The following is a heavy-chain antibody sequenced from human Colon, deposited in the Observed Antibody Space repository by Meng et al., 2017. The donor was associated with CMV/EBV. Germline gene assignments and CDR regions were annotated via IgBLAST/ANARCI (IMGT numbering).Heavy chain of an antibody. V-gene: IGHV4-31*03. D-gene: IGHD2-2*01. CDR3: ARFRYCSSASCFDVRYFDL. Sequence: LRLSCTVSGGSISSGGYYWSWIRQLPGKGLEWIGSIYYSGSTYYSSSLKSRITISVDTSKSQFSLKLNSVTAADAAVYYCARFRYCSSASCFDVRYFDLWGRGTRVT. J-gene: IGHJ2*01. CDR1: GGSISSGGYY. CDR2: IYYSGST.